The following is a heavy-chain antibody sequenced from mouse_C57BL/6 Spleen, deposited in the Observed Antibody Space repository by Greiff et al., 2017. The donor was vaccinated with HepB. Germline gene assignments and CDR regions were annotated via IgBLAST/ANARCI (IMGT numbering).Heavy chain of an antibody. CDR3: TTQSYDGYPYYFDY. V-gene: IGHV14-1*01. Sequence: EVQLQQSGAELVRPGASVKLSCTASGFNIKDYYMHWVKQRPEQGLEWIGRIDPEDGDTEYAPKFQGKATMTADTSSNTAYLQLSSLTSEDTAVYYCTTQSYDGYPYYFDYWGQGTTLTVSS. CDR1: GFNIKDYY. J-gene: IGHJ2*01. CDR2: IDPEDGDT. D-gene: IGHD2-3*01.